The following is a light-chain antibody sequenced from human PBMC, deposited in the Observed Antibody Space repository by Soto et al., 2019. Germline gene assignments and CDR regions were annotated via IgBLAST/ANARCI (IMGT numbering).Light chain of an antibody. CDR3: SSYTTSYFHV. V-gene: IGLV2-14*01. J-gene: IGLJ1*01. CDR2: EVE. Sequence: QSVLTQPASVSGSPGQSITISCTGSGRDIGAYNYVSWYQQHPGKAPKLIIYEVENRPSGVSNRFSASKSAFTASLTISGLQAEAEADYYCSSYTTSYFHVFGPGTKVTVL. CDR1: GRDIGAYNY.